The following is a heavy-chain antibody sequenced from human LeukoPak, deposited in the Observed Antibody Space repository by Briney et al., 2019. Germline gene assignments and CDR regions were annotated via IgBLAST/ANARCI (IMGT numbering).Heavy chain of an antibody. D-gene: IGHD1-1*01. CDR2: IRSKAYGEAA. J-gene: IGHJ4*02. V-gene: IGHV3-49*03. Sequence: PGGSLRLSCTASGFTFGDYAMSWIRQAPGKGLEWVGFIRSKAYGEAADYAASVKGRFTISRDDSKAIPYLQMNSLKTEDTAVYHCTRDRGAYNLYDYWGQGTLVTVSS. CDR3: TRDRGAYNLYDY. CDR1: GFTFGDYA.